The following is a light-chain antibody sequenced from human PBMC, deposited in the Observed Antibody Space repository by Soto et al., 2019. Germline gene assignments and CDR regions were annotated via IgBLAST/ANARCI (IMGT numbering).Light chain of an antibody. Sequence: EVVLTQSPDILSLSPGERATLSCRVSQSVSSSYLAWYQQKPGQAPRLLIYGASSRATGIPDRFSGSGSGTDFTLTISRLEPEDFAVYYCQHYDISPLFTFGPGTKVDIK. CDR1: QSVSSSY. J-gene: IGKJ3*01. CDR3: QHYDISPLFT. CDR2: GAS. V-gene: IGKV3-20*01.